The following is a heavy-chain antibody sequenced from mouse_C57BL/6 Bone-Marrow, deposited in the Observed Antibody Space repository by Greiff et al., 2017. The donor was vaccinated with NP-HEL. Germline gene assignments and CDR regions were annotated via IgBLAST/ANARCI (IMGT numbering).Heavy chain of an antibody. CDR1: GYTFTSYW. J-gene: IGHJ1*03. V-gene: IGHV1-50*01. CDR2: IDPSDSYT. Sequence: QVQLQQPGAELVKPGASVTLSCKASGYTFTSYWMQWVKQRPGQGLAWIGEIDPSDSYTNYNQKFKGKATLTVDPSSSTAYMQLSSLTSEDSAVYYCARERDYYGSSYWYFDVWGTGTTVTVSS. CDR3: ARERDYYGSSYWYFDV. D-gene: IGHD1-1*01.